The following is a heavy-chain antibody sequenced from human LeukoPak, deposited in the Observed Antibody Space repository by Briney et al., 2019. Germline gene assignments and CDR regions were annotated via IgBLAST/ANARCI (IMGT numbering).Heavy chain of an antibody. D-gene: IGHD3-16*01. CDR3: ARDKSWGAPYCFDY. J-gene: IGHJ4*02. V-gene: IGHV3-21*01. Sequence: GGSLRLSCAASGFTFSSYTMNWVRQAPGKGLEWVSSISGSSSYIYYADPVKGRFTISRDNAKNSLYLQMNSLRAEDTAVYYCARDKSWGAPYCFDYWGQGTLVTVSS. CDR2: ISGSSSYI. CDR1: GFTFSSYT.